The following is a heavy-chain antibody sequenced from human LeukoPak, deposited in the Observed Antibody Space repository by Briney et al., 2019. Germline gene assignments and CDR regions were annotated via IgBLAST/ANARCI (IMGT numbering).Heavy chain of an antibody. Sequence: ASETLSLTCAVYGGSFSGYYWSWIRQPPGKGLEWIGEINHSGSTNYNPSLKSRVTISVDTSKNQFSLKLSSVTAADTAVYYCARDTYDAFDIWPRDNGHRLF. D-gene: IGHD2-2*02. CDR3: ARDTYDAFDI. V-gene: IGHV4-34*01. CDR1: GGSFSGYY. J-gene: IGHJ3*02. CDR2: INHSGST.